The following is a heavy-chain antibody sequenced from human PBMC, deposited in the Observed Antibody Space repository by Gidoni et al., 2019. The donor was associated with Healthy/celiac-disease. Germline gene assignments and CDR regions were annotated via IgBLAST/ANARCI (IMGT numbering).Heavy chain of an antibody. V-gene: IGHV1-2*04. D-gene: IGHD3-22*01. CDR1: GYTFTGYY. J-gene: IGHJ6*02. CDR2: INPNSGGT. CDR3: AREWGSYYDSSGYQNYYYGMDV. Sequence: QVQLVQSGAEVKKPGASVKVSCKASGYTFTGYYMHWVRQAPGQGLEWMGWINPNSGGTNYAQKFQGWVTMTRDTSISTAYMELSRLRSDDTAVYYCAREWGSYYDSSGYQNYYYGMDVWGQGTTVTVSS.